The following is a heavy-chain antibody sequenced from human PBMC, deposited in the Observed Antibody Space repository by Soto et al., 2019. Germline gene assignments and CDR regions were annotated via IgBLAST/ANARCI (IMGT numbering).Heavy chain of an antibody. CDR3: AKGLRRLLRTQYYYGLDV. D-gene: IGHD3-16*01. Sequence: EVQLLESGGGLVQPGGSLRLSCEAPGFTFSPYAMTWVRQAPGKGLEWVSSISGSGGNTNYADSVKGRFTVSRDNSKRTLSLQMNSLTEEDTAIYYCAKGLRRLLRTQYYYGLDVWGRGTTVTVSS. CDR2: ISGSGGNT. CDR1: GFTFSPYA. J-gene: IGHJ6*02. V-gene: IGHV3-23*01.